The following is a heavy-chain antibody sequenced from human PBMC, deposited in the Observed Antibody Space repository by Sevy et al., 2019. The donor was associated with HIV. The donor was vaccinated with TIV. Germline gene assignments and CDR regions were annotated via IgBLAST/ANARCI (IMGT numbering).Heavy chain of an antibody. CDR2: VNSDGSST. V-gene: IGHV3-74*01. J-gene: IGHJ4*02. Sequence: GGSLRLACAASGFTFSSYWMHWVRLAPGKGPVWVSGVNSDGSSTNYADSVKGRFTMSRDSAKNTLYLQMNSLRAEDTAVYFCVAANTWQDYWDQGTLVTVSS. CDR3: VAANTWQDY. CDR1: GFTFSSYW. D-gene: IGHD2-15*01.